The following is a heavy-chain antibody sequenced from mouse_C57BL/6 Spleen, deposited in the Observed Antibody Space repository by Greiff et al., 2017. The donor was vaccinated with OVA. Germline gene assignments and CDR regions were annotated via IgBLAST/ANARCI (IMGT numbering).Heavy chain of an antibody. CDR1: GFTFSDYG. J-gene: IGHJ2*01. D-gene: IGHD4-1*01. CDR2: ISSGSSTI. V-gene: IGHV5-17*01. CDR3: ARHWVYFDD. Sequence: EVQLQQSGGGLVKPGGSLKLSCAASGFTFSDYGMHWVRQAPEKGLEWVAYISSGSSTIYYADTVKGRFTISRDNATNTLFLQMTSLRSEDTAMYYCARHWVYFDDWGQGTTLTVSS.